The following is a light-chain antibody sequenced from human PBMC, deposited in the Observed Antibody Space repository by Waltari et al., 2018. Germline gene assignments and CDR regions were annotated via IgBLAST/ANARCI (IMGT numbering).Light chain of an antibody. Sequence: IQLTQSPSSLSASVGDRVTITCRASQGISSYLAWYQQKPGKAPRLLIYARSTLLTGVPSRFSGSGFGTEFTLTISSLQPEDFATYYCQQVNSYPFTFGPGTTVDIK. CDR3: QQVNSYPFT. V-gene: IGKV1-9*01. J-gene: IGKJ3*01. CDR2: ARS. CDR1: QGISSY.